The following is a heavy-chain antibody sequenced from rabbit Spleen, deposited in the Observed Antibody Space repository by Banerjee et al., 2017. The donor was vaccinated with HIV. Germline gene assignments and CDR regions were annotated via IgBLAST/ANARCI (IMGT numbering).Heavy chain of an antibody. J-gene: IGHJ6*01. CDR2: IFAGSSGTT. CDR3: ARAGVYVELDL. Sequence: QSLEESGGDLVKPGASLTLTCTASGFSFISNNYMCWVRQAPGKGLELIAFIFAGSSGTTYYASWAKGRFTISKTSSTTVTLQMTSLTAADMATYFCARAGVYVELDLWGPGTLVTVS. CDR1: GFSFISNNY. V-gene: IGHV1S40*01. D-gene: IGHD5-1*01.